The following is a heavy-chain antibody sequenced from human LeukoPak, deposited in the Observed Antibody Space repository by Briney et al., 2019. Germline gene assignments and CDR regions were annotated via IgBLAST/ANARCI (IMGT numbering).Heavy chain of an antibody. J-gene: IGHJ5*02. D-gene: IGHD2-2*01. CDR3: ARGGDIVVVPAALDNWFDP. Sequence: ASVKVSCKASGYTFTGYYMHWVRQAPGQGLERMGWINPNSGGTNYAQKFQGRVTMTRDTSISTAYMELSRLRSDDTAVYYCARGGDIVVVPAALDNWFDPWGQGTLVTVSS. CDR2: INPNSGGT. CDR1: GYTFTGYY. V-gene: IGHV1-2*02.